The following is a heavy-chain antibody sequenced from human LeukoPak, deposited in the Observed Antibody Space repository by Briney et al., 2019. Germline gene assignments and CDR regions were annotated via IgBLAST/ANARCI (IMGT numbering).Heavy chain of an antibody. D-gene: IGHD4-17*01. J-gene: IGHJ5*02. Sequence: ASVKVSCKASGGTFSSYAISWVRQAPGQGLEWMGRIIPILGIANYAQKFQGRVTITADKSTSTAYMELSSLRSEDTAVYYCARRDYGVYGWFDPWGQGTLVTVSS. V-gene: IGHV1-69*04. CDR1: GGTFSSYA. CDR2: IIPILGIA. CDR3: ARRDYGVYGWFDP.